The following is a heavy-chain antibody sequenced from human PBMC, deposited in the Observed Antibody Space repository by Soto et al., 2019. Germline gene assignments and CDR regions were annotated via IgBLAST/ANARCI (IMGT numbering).Heavy chain of an antibody. V-gene: IGHV4-59*01. CDR2: IYYSGST. J-gene: IGHJ4*02. D-gene: IGHD3-3*01. Sequence: SETLSLTCTVSGGSISSYYWSWIRQPPGKGLEWIGYIYYSGSTNYNPSLKSRVTISVDTSKNQFSLKLSSVTAADTAVYYCARGPKFCDYWGQGTLVTVSS. CDR1: GGSISSYY. CDR3: ARGPKFCDY.